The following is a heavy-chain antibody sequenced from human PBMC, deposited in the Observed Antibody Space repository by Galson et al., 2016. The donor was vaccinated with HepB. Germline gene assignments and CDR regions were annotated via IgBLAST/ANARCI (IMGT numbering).Heavy chain of an antibody. CDR1: GVTVSNNF. Sequence: SLRLSCAVSGVTVSNNFMSWVRQAPGKGLEWVSLIYSGGSTDYADSVKGRFTISRDNSKNTLYLHMNTLRVEDTAVYYCARDPGGGPTHGYWGQGTLGTVSS. V-gene: IGHV3-66*01. J-gene: IGHJ4*02. D-gene: IGHD3-16*01. CDR3: ARDPGGGPTHGY. CDR2: IYSGGST.